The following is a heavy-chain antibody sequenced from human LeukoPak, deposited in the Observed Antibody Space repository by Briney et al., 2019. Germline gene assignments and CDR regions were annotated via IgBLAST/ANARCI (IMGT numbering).Heavy chain of an antibody. Sequence: SVKVSCKASGGTFSSYAISWVRQAPGQGLEWMGGIIPIFGTANYAQKFQGRVTITADESTSTAYMELSSLRSEDTAVYYCARRALGHCSSTSCYGLFSYWGQGTLVTVSS. J-gene: IGHJ4*02. CDR1: GGTFSSYA. D-gene: IGHD2-2*01. CDR2: IIPIFGTA. CDR3: ARRALGHCSSTSCYGLFSY. V-gene: IGHV1-69*13.